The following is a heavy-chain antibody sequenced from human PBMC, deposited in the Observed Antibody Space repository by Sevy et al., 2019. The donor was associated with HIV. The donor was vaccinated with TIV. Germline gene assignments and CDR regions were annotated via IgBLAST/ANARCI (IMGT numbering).Heavy chain of an antibody. V-gene: IGHV1-18*01. D-gene: IGHD5-18*01. CDR3: ARDIRPGTLDTAMVQGMDV. Sequence: ASVKVSCKASGYTFTSYGISWVRQAPGQGLEWMGWISAYNGNTNYAQKLQGRVTMTTDTSTSTAYMELRSLRSDDTAVYYCARDIRPGTLDTAMVQGMDVWGQGTTVTVSS. CDR1: GYTFTSYG. J-gene: IGHJ6*02. CDR2: ISAYNGNT.